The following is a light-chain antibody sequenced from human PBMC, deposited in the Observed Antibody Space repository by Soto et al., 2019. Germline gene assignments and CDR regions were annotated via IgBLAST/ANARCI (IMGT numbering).Light chain of an antibody. CDR2: GNN. Sequence: QSVLTQPPSLSGAPGQRITISCTGSSSNIGAGYDVHWYQQLPGTAPRLLIYGNNNRPSGVPDRFSGSRSGTSASLAITGLQAEDEADYYCQSFDNSLRGSLFGGGTQLTVL. J-gene: IGLJ2*01. CDR1: SSNIGAGYD. CDR3: QSFDNSLRGSL. V-gene: IGLV1-40*01.